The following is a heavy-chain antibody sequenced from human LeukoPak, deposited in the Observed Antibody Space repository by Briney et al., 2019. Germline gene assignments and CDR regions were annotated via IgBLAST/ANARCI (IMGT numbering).Heavy chain of an antibody. D-gene: IGHD3-10*01. V-gene: IGHV4-39*07. Sequence: SETLSLTCTVSGGSISSSSYYWGWIRQPPGKGLEWIGSIYYSGSTYYNPSLKSRVTISVDTSKNQFSLKLSSVTAADTAVYYCARDYYGSGSYDRGRINYYYYGMDVWGQGTTVTVSS. CDR2: IYYSGST. CDR1: GGSISSSSYY. J-gene: IGHJ6*02. CDR3: ARDYYGSGSYDRGRINYYYYGMDV.